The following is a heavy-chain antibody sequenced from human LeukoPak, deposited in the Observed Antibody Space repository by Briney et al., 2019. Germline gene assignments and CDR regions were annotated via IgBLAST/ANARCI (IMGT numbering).Heavy chain of an antibody. V-gene: IGHV1-18*01. CDR2: ISAYNGNT. CDR1: GYTFSGYG. CDR3: AREVFWGFDP. Sequence: GASVKVSCKASGYTFSGYGISWVRQAPGQGLEWMGWISAYNGNTVYAQRLQGRVTMTTDTSTNIAYMELRSLRSDDTAVYYCAREVFWGFDPWGQGTLVTVSS. J-gene: IGHJ5*02. D-gene: IGHD7-27*01.